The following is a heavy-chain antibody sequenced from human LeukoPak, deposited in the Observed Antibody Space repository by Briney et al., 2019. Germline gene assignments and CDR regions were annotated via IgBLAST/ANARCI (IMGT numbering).Heavy chain of an antibody. Sequence: PGGSLRLSCAASGFTFSDYYMSWIRQAPGKGLEWVSYISSSGSTIYYADSVKGRFTISRDNAKNSLYLQMSSLRAEDTAAYYCARDSIWGHVDYWGQGTLVTVSS. CDR1: GFTFSDYY. J-gene: IGHJ4*02. CDR3: ARDSIWGHVDY. D-gene: IGHD7-27*01. CDR2: ISSSGSTI. V-gene: IGHV3-11*04.